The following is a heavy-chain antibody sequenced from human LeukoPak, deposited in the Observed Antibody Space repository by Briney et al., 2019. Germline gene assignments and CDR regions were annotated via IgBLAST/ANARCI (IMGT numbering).Heavy chain of an antibody. J-gene: IGHJ3*02. Sequence: GGSLRLSCAASGFTFTIFGLNWVRQAPGKGPEWVSYIDARSGITYYADSVQGRFTISRDNAKESVFLQMNSLRADDAAVYYCARTYDFGRGPPGDAFDNWGPGTLVIVSS. V-gene: IGHV3-48*01. CDR2: IDARSGIT. D-gene: IGHD3-3*01. CDR1: GFTFTIFG. CDR3: ARTYDFGRGPPGDAFDN.